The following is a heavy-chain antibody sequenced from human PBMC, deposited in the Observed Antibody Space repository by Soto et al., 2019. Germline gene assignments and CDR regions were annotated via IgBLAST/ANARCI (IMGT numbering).Heavy chain of an antibody. D-gene: IGHD6-19*01. Sequence: SLRLSCVASGFTFNSYSMNWVRQAPGKGLEWVSSISSANAYIYYADSVRGRFTISRDNSKNTLYLQMNSLRAEDTAVYYCAKVRWGIAVAGTCCGMDVWGQGTTVTVSS. J-gene: IGHJ6*02. CDR3: AKVRWGIAVAGTCCGMDV. V-gene: IGHV3-21*04. CDR2: ISSANAYI. CDR1: GFTFNSYS.